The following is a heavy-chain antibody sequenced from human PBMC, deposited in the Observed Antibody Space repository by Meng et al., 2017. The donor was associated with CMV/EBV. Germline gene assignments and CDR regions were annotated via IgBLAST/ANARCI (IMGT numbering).Heavy chain of an antibody. D-gene: IGHD2-2*01. CDR3: ARIRGYCSSTSCYYYFDY. V-gene: IGHV2-70*04. Sequence: SGPTLVKPTQTLTLTCTFSGFSLSTSGMRVSWIRQPPGKALEWLARIDWDDDKYCSTSLKTRLTISKATSKNQVVLTMTNMDPVDTATYYCARIRGYCSSTSCYYYFDYWGQGTLVTVSS. J-gene: IGHJ4*02. CDR2: IDWDDDK. CDR1: GFSLSTSGMR.